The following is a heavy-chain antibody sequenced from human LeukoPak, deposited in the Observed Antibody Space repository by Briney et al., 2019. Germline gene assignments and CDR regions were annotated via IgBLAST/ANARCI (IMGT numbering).Heavy chain of an antibody. CDR1: GFTFSTYW. CDR2: IKQDGSDK. D-gene: IGHD2-15*01. J-gene: IGHJ6*03. V-gene: IGHV3-7*01. CDR3: ARDTSAAYCSGGSCRGWYFYYYYYMDV. Sequence: GGSLRLSCAASGFTFSTYWMSWVRQAPGKGLEWVANIKQDGSDKFYVDSVKGRFTISRDNAKHSLYLQMNSLRAEDTAVYYCARDTSAAYCSGGSCRGWYFYYYYYMDVWGKGTTVTVSS.